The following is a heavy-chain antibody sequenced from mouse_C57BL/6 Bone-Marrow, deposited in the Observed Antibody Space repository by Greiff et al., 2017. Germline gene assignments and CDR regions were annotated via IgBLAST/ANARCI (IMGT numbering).Heavy chain of an antibody. J-gene: IGHJ3*01. CDR1: GYTFTSYW. D-gene: IGHD2-3*01. V-gene: IGHV1-64*01. CDR3: AYDGRAY. CDR2: VHPNSGST. Sequence: VQLQQPGAELVKPGASVKLSCKASGYTFTSYWMHWVKQRPGQGLEWIGMVHPNSGSTNDNEKFKSKATLTLDKSSSTAYMQLSSLTSEDAAVYCCAYDGRAYWGQGALVTVSA.